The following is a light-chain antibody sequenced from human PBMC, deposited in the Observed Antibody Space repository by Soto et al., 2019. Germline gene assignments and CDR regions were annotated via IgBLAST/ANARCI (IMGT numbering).Light chain of an antibody. Sequence: QSVLTQPPSASGSPGQSVTISCTGTASDVGGYNYVSWYQHHPGKAPKLMVYEVSKRPSGVPDRFSGSKSGNTASLTGSGLQAEDEADYYCSSYAGSNNWGVFGTGTKLTVL. CDR2: EVS. CDR3: SSYAGSNNWGV. CDR1: ASDVGGYNY. J-gene: IGLJ1*01. V-gene: IGLV2-8*01.